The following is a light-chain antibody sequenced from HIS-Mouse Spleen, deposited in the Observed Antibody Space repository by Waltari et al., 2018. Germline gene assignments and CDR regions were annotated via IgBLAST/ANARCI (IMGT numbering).Light chain of an antibody. CDR1: QGISSW. CDR2: KAS. V-gene: IGKV1-5*03. Sequence: DIQMTQSPSTLSASVGARVTITCRASQGISSWLAWYQQKPGKAPKLLIYKASSLESGVPSRFSGSGSGTEFTLTISSLQPDDFATYYCQQYRTFGQGTKVEIK. CDR3: QQYRT. J-gene: IGKJ1*01.